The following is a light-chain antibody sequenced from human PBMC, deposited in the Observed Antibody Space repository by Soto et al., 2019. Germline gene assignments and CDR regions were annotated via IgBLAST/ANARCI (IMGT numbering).Light chain of an antibody. V-gene: IGLV4-69*01. CDR1: SGHSTYA. J-gene: IGLJ2*01. Sequence: QSVLAQSPSASASLGASVKLTCTLSSGHSTYAIAWHQQQPEKGPRYLMKLNSDGSHTKGDGIPERFPGSSSGAERYLSISSLQSEDEADYYCQSWDTGIHRVFGGGTKLTVL. CDR3: QSWDTGIHRV. CDR2: LNSDGSH.